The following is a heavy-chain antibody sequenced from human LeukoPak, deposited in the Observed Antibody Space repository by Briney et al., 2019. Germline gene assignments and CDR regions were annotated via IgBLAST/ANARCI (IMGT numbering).Heavy chain of an antibody. D-gene: IGHD6-13*01. Sequence: GGSLRLSCAASGFTFSSYAMHWVRQAPGKGLEYVSAISSNGGSTYYANSVKGRFTISRDNSKNTLYLQMGSLSAEDMAVYYCARSYSSSWYPAVDYWGQGTLVTVSS. J-gene: IGHJ4*02. CDR3: ARSYSSSWYPAVDY. V-gene: IGHV3-64*01. CDR2: ISSNGGST. CDR1: GFTFSSYA.